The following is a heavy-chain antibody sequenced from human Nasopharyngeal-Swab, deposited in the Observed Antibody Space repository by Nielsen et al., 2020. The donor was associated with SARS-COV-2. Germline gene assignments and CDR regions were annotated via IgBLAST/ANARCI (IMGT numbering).Heavy chain of an antibody. Sequence: GESLKISCAAPGFTFSSYGMHWVRQAPGKGLEWVAVIWYDGSNKYYADSVKGRFTISRDNSKNTLYLQMNSLRAEDTAVYYCARESYGMDVWGQGTTVTVSS. V-gene: IGHV3-33*01. CDR1: GFTFSSYG. CDR2: IWYDGSNK. J-gene: IGHJ6*02. CDR3: ARESYGMDV.